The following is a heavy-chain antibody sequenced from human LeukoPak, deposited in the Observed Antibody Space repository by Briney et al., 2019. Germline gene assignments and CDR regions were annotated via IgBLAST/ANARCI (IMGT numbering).Heavy chain of an antibody. Sequence: PGGSLRLSCVASGFPFSSHGMHWVRQAPGEGLEWVAGIWHDGSNKYHADSLKGRFTISRDNSGNTLYLQMNSLRAEDTAVYYCARDPPFIIGTTFFDYWGQGPLVTVSS. D-gene: IGHD1-20*01. V-gene: IGHV3-33*01. CDR3: ARDPPFIIGTTFFDY. CDR2: IWHDGSNK. CDR1: GFPFSSHG. J-gene: IGHJ4*02.